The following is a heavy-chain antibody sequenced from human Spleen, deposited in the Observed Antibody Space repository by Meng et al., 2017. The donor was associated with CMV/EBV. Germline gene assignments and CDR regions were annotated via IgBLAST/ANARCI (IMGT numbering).Heavy chain of an antibody. CDR1: GYTLTSYA. CDR2: ISGYNGNT. CDR3: ARDNPVLAPAATYNYYYDIDV. J-gene: IGHJ6*02. D-gene: IGHD2-2*01. V-gene: IGHV1-18*01. Sequence: ASVKVSCKASGYTLTSYAFSWVRQAPGQGLEWMGWISGYNGNTNYAQKFQGRVTLTTDTSTSTADMELRGLRSDDTAVYYCARDNPVLAPAATYNYYYDIDVWGQGTTVTVSS.